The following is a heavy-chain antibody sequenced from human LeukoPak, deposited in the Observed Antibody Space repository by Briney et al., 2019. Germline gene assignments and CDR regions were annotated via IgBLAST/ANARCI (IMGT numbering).Heavy chain of an antibody. Sequence: SETLSLTCNVSGGSIRGYYWSWIRQPPGKGLEWIGYIYSSGSTNYNPSLKSRVTMSVDTSKNQFSLKVNSVTAADTAVYYCARGKREGDYGLDYWGQGTLVTVSS. D-gene: IGHD4-17*01. J-gene: IGHJ4*02. CDR3: ARGKREGDYGLDY. CDR1: GGSIRGYY. CDR2: IYSSGST. V-gene: IGHV4-59*01.